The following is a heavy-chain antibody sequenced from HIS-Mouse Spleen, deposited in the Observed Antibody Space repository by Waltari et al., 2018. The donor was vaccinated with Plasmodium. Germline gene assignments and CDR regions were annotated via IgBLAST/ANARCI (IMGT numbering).Heavy chain of an antibody. J-gene: IGHJ1*01. V-gene: IGHV1-2*02. CDR3: ARVLGYKAAAGTFVEYFQH. D-gene: IGHD6-13*01. CDR2: INPNSGGT. CDR1: GYTFPGYY. Sequence: QVQLVQSGAEVKKPGASVKVSCKASGYTFPGYYLHCVRPAPGRGLEWKGWINPNSGGTNYAQKFQGRVTMTRDTSISTAYMELSRLRSDDTAVYYCARVLGYKAAAGTFVEYFQHWGQGTLVTVSS.